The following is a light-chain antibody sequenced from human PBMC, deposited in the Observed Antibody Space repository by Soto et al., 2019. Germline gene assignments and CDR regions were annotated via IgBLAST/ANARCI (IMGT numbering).Light chain of an antibody. V-gene: IGLV2-8*01. CDR3: SSYTSSSTWV. J-gene: IGLJ3*02. Sequence: QSALTQPPSASGSPGQSVTISCTGTSSDIGGYDHVSWYQQHPGKAPKVMIYEVTKRPSGVPDRFSGSKSGNTASLTISGLQAEDEADYYCSSYTSSSTWVFGGGTKLTVL. CDR1: SSDIGGYDH. CDR2: EVT.